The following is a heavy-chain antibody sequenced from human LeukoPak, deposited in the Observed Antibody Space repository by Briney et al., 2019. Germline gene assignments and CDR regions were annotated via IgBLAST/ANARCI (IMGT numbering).Heavy chain of an antibody. J-gene: IGHJ3*02. V-gene: IGHV4-39*02. D-gene: IGHD3-22*01. CDR3: AREAYYYDSSGVWDAFDI. CDR1: GGSISSSSYY. Sequence: SETLSLTCTVSGGSISSSSYYWGWIRQPPGKGLEWIGSIYYSGSTYYNPSLKSRVTISVDTSKNQFSLKLSSVTAADTAVYYCAREAYYYDSSGVWDAFDIWGQGTMVTVSS. CDR2: IYYSGST.